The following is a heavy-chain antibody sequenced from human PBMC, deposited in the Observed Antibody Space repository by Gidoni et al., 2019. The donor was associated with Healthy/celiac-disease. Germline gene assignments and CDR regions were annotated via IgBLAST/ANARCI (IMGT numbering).Heavy chain of an antibody. J-gene: IGHJ6*02. CDR3: ARDSFGTTGTTGKYYYYYYGMDV. CDR1: VFTFGSYA. CDR2: ISSNGGST. V-gene: IGHV3-64*01. D-gene: IGHD1-1*01. Sequence: VQLVESGGGLVQPGGSLRLSCAASVFTFGSYAMPWFRQAQGKGLEYVSAISSNGGSTYYANSVKGRFTISRDNSKNTLYLQMGSLRAEDMAVYYCARDSFGTTGTTGKYYYYYYGMDVWGQGTTVTVSS.